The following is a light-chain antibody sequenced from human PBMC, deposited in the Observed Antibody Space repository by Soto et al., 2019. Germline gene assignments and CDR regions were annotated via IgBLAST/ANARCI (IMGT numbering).Light chain of an antibody. J-gene: IGLJ2*01. CDR3: SSYTRASTSVV. V-gene: IGLV2-14*02. CDR2: EGS. CDR1: SSDVGSYNF. Sequence: QSALTQPASVSGSPGQSITISCTGTSSDVGSYNFVSWYQQHPGKAPKVMIYEGSKRPSGVSNRFSGSKSGNTASLTISGLQAEDEGDYYCSSYTRASTSVVFGGGTKLTVL.